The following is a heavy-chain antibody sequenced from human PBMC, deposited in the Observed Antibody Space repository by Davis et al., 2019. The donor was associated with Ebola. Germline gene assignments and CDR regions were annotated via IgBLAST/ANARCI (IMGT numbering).Heavy chain of an antibody. D-gene: IGHD3-10*02. CDR2: IKPSSGII. CDR3: AREQPEMFNFDY. J-gene: IGHJ4*02. V-gene: IGHV1-46*01. CDR1: GYTFPDYG. Sequence: ASVKVSCKASGYTFPDYGISWVRQAPGQGLEWMGAIKPSSGIIDYAQKFQGRVTVTMDTSTSTVYMELNSLRTEDTALYFCAREQPEMFNFDYWGQGTLVTVSS.